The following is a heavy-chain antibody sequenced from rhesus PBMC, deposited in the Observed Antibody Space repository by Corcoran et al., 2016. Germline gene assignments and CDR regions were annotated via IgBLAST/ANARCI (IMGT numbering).Heavy chain of an antibody. CDR2: IYGSGRST. CDR3: ARGGLRYSYSLDV. Sequence: QVQLQESGPGLVKPSETLSLTCAVSGGSISSNYWSWIRQAPGKGLEWIGRIYGSGRSTAYNPSLKSRVTISTDTSKNQFSLKLSSVTAADTAVYYCARGGLRYSYSLDVWGRGVLVTVSS. CDR1: GGSISSNY. V-gene: IGHV4-160*01. J-gene: IGHJ5-2*02. D-gene: IGHD5-12*01.